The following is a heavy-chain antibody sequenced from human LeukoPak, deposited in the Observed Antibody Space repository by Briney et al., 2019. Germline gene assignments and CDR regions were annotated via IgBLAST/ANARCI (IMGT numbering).Heavy chain of an antibody. Sequence: GGSLRLSCVVSGFTFKNYAMSWVRQAPGKGLECVSSIRDSGNGTDYADSVKGRFTVSRDNSKNTLYLHMNTLSAEDTAVYYCAKWAYYDFWSGHYKSHFDSWGQGTLVAVSP. V-gene: IGHV3-23*01. J-gene: IGHJ4*02. CDR1: GFTFKNYA. CDR3: AKWAYYDFWSGHYKSHFDS. CDR2: IRDSGNGT. D-gene: IGHD3-3*01.